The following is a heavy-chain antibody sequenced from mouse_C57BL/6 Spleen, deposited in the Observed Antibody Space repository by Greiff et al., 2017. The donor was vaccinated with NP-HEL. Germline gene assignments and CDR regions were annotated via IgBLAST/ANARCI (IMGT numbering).Heavy chain of an antibody. Sequence: EVHLVESGGGLVKPGGSLKLSCAASGFTFSSYTMSWVRQTPEKRLEWVATISGGGGNTYYPDSVKGRFTISRDNAKNTLYLQMSSLRSEDTALYYCARRGDYDDWYFDVWGTGTTVTVSS. CDR3: ARRGDYDDWYFDV. V-gene: IGHV5-9*01. CDR2: ISGGGGNT. D-gene: IGHD2-4*01. J-gene: IGHJ1*03. CDR1: GFTFSSYT.